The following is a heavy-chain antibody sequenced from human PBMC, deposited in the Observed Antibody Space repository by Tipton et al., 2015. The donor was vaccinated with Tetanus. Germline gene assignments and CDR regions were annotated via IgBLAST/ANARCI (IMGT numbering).Heavy chain of an antibody. CDR3: ASRIYGDYVHQTFDY. V-gene: IGHV4-34*01. Sequence: TLSLTCTVSGGSISSYYWSWIRQPPGKGLEWIGEINHSGSTNYNPSLKSRVTISVDTSKNQFSLKLSSVTAADTAVYYCASRIYGDYVHQTFDYWGQGTLVTVSS. CDR2: INHSGST. J-gene: IGHJ4*02. CDR1: GGSISSYY. D-gene: IGHD4-17*01.